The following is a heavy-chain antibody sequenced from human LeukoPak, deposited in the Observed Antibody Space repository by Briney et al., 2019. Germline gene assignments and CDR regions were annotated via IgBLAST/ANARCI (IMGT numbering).Heavy chain of an antibody. CDR3: ARWPGYGMDV. CDR1: GFTFSSYA. CDR2: ISYDGSYK. V-gene: IGHV3-30*04. Sequence: PGRSLRLSCAAPGFTFSSYAMHWVRQAPDKGLEWVAVISYDGSYKYYADSVKGRFTISRDNSKNTLYLQMNSLRAEDTAVYYCARWPGYGMDVWGKGTTVTVSS. J-gene: IGHJ6*04.